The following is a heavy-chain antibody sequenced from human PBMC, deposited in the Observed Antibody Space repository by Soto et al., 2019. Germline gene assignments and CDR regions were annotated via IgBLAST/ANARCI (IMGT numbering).Heavy chain of an antibody. CDR2: IYSKAGKM. V-gene: IGHV1-18*01. Sequence: QVHLLQSGAEVQKPGASVKVSCKTPGYTFNDFGITWVRQAPGLGLEWLGWIYSKAGKMNFAPKFQNRVIMTTDTSTSTAFMELTSLTFDDSAIYFCARDIAFDIDYWGQGTLVTVS. CDR1: GYTFNDFG. CDR3: ARDIAFDIDY. D-gene: IGHD2-15*01. J-gene: IGHJ4*02.